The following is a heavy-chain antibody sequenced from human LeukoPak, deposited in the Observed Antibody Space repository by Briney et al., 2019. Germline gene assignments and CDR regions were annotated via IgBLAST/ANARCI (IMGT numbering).Heavy chain of an antibody. D-gene: IGHD6-19*01. CDR2: IYYSGST. Sequence: KPSETLSLTCTVSGGSISSYYWSWIRQPPGKGLEWIGHIYYSGSTNYNPSLKSRVTISIDTSKNQFSLKLSSVTAADTAVYYCARGSNSSGWYPEYFDYWGQGTLATVSS. CDR1: GGSISSYY. V-gene: IGHV4-59*12. J-gene: IGHJ4*02. CDR3: ARGSNSSGWYPEYFDY.